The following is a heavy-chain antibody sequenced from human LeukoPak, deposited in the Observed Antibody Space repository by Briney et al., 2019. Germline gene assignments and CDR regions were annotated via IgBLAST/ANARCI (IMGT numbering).Heavy chain of an antibody. Sequence: GGSLRLSCAASGFTFSSYSMNWVRQAPGKGLEWVSYIRSSSNIIYYADSVKGRFTISRDNTKNPLYLQMNSLRAEDTAVYYCARDSYYDILTGYLRYFDYWGQGTLVTVSS. V-gene: IGHV3-48*04. CDR1: GFTFSSYS. CDR2: IRSSSNII. J-gene: IGHJ4*02. CDR3: ARDSYYDILTGYLRYFDY. D-gene: IGHD3-9*01.